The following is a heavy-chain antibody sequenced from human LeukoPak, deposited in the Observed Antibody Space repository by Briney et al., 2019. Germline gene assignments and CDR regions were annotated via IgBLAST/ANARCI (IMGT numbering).Heavy chain of an antibody. D-gene: IGHD6-13*01. CDR3: AKGDRSWSYYYYGMDV. J-gene: IGHJ6*02. V-gene: IGHV3-7*01. CDR1: GFTFSSYW. CDR2: INQDGSQK. Sequence: GGSLRLSCTASGFTFSSYWMSWVRQAPGKGLEWVANINQDGSQKYYVDSVKGRFTISRDNAKNSLYLQMNSLRAEDTAVYYCAKGDRSWSYYYYGMDVWGQGTTVTVSS.